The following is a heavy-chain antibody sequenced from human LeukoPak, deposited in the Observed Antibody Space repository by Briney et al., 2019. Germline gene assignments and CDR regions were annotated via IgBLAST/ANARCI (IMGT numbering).Heavy chain of an antibody. CDR3: ARGGYSSSEYFDY. J-gene: IGHJ4*02. CDR1: GYTFTGYY. D-gene: IGHD6-6*01. V-gene: IGHV1-2*02. CDR2: INPNSGGT. Sequence: ASVKVSCKASGYTFTGYYMHWVRQAPGQGLEWMGWINPNSGGTDYAQKFQGRVTMTRDTSISTAYMELSRLRSDDTAVYYCARGGYSSSEYFDYWGQGTLVTVSS.